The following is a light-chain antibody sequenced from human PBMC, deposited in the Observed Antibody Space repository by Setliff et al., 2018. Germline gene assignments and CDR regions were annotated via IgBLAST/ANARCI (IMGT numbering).Light chain of an antibody. CDR3: YSYTITSTLL. CDR1: SSDVGAFKY. Sequence: QSVLTQPASVSGSPGQSITISCTGTSSDVGAFKYVSWYQQHPGKAPKLTIYEVNNRPSGVSNRFPGSKSGNTASLTISGLQGEDEADYYCYSYTITSTLLFGTGTKVTVL. J-gene: IGLJ1*01. CDR2: EVN. V-gene: IGLV2-14*01.